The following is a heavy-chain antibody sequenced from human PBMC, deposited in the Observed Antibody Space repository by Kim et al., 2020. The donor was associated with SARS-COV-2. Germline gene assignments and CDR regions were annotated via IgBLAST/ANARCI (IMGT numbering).Heavy chain of an antibody. V-gene: IGHV4-34*01. CDR3: ARGVGAGTDY. J-gene: IGHJ4*02. D-gene: IGHD6-19*01. Sequence: STNYNPSLKSRATISVDTSTNQFSLKLSSVTAADTAVYYCARGVGAGTDYWGQGTLVTVSS. CDR2: ST.